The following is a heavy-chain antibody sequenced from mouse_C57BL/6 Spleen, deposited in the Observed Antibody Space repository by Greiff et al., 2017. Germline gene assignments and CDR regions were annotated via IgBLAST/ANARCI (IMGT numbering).Heavy chain of an antibody. Sequence: QVQLKESGPELVKPGASVKISCKASGYAFSSSWMNWVKQRPGKGLEWIGRIYPGDGDTNYNGKFKGKATLTADKSSSTAYMQLSSLTSEDSAVYFCARYIEDYWGQGTTLTVSS. J-gene: IGHJ2*01. CDR2: IYPGDGDT. CDR3: ARYIEDY. D-gene: IGHD1-3*01. V-gene: IGHV1-82*01. CDR1: GYAFSSSW.